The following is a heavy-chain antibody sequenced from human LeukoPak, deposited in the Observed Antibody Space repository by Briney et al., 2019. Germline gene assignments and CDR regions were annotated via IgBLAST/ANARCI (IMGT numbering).Heavy chain of an antibody. CDR2: IGTAGDT. Sequence: GGSLRLSCAASGFTFSSYDMHWVRQATGKGLEWVSAIGTAGDTYYPGSVKGRFTISRENAKNSLYLQMNSLRAGDTAVYYCARDGQDQAPYAMDVWGQGTTVTVSS. CDR1: GFTFSSYD. V-gene: IGHV3-13*01. D-gene: IGHD2-15*01. CDR3: ARDGQDQAPYAMDV. J-gene: IGHJ6*02.